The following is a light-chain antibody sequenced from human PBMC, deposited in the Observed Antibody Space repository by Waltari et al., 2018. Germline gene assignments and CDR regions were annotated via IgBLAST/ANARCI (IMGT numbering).Light chain of an antibody. CDR2: DAS. V-gene: IGKV3-11*01. CDR1: QRVSSY. J-gene: IGKJ2*01. CDR3: QQRSNWPPS. Sequence: EIVLTQSPATLSLSPGERATLSCRASQRVSSYLAWYQQKPGQAPRLLSSDASNRATGIPARFSGSGSGTDFTLTISSLEPEDFAVYYCQQRSNWPPSFGQGTKLEIK.